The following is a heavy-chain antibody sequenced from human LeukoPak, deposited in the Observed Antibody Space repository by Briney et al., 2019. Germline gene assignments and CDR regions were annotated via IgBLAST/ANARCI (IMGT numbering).Heavy chain of an antibody. Sequence: ASVKVSCKASGYTFTSYDINWVRQATGQGLEWMGWMNPNSGNTGYAQKFQGRVTITRNTSISTAYMELSSLRSEGTAVYYCARGELAAAGSYYYYYMDVWGKGTTVTVSS. V-gene: IGHV1-8*03. CDR3: ARGELAAAGSYYYYYMDV. D-gene: IGHD6-13*01. CDR2: MNPNSGNT. CDR1: GYTFTSYD. J-gene: IGHJ6*03.